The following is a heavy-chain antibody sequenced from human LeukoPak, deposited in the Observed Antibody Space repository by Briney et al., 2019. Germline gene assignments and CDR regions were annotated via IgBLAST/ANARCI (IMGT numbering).Heavy chain of an antibody. J-gene: IGHJ6*03. V-gene: IGHV6-1*01. D-gene: IGHD2-15*01. Sequence: SQTLSLTCAISGDSVSSNSAAWNWIRQSPSRGLEWLGRTYYRSKWYNDYAVSVKSRITINPDTSKNQFSLQLNSVTPEDTAVYYCARERDCSGGSCYYYYYYMDVWGKGTTVTVSS. CDR1: GDSVSSNSAA. CDR3: ARERDCSGGSCYYYYYYMDV. CDR2: TYYRSKWYN.